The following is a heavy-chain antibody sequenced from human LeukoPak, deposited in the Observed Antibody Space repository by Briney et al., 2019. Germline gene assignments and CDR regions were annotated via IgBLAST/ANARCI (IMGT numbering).Heavy chain of an antibody. D-gene: IGHD4-23*01. Sequence: GGSLRLSCAASGFTFDDYAMHWVRHAPGKGLEWVSGISWNSGSIGYADSVKGRFTISRDNAKNSLYLQMNSLRAEDTALYYCAKDIDYGGTRTPHYFDYWGQGTLLTVSS. J-gene: IGHJ4*02. CDR1: GFTFDDYA. CDR2: ISWNSGSI. V-gene: IGHV3-9*01. CDR3: AKDIDYGGTRTPHYFDY.